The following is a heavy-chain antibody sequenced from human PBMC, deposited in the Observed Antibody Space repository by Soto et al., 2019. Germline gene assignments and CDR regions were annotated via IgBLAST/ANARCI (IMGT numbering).Heavy chain of an antibody. CDR3: ARKVHCSGGSCYLDAFDI. Sequence: SVKVSCKASGGTFSSYTISWVRQAPGQGLEWMGRIIPILGIANYAQKFQGRVTTTADKSTSTAYMELSSLRSEDTAVYYCARKVHCSGGSCYLDAFDIWGQGTMVTVSS. D-gene: IGHD2-15*01. CDR2: IIPILGIA. J-gene: IGHJ3*02. V-gene: IGHV1-69*02. CDR1: GGTFSSYT.